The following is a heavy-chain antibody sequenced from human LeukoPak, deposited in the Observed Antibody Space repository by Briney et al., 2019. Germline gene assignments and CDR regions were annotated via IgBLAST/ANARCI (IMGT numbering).Heavy chain of an antibody. J-gene: IGHJ4*02. D-gene: IGHD5-12*01. Sequence: GASVKVSCKASGYTFTDYYMHWVRQAPGQGLEWMGWINPNILGTSYAQKFQGRVTMTRDTSTSTSYMELTSLTPDDTAVYFCARPLRSQRGYRGYDFDYFDYWGQGTLVTVSS. CDR3: ARPLRSQRGYRGYDFDYFDY. CDR1: GYTFTDYY. V-gene: IGHV1-2*02. CDR2: INPNILGT.